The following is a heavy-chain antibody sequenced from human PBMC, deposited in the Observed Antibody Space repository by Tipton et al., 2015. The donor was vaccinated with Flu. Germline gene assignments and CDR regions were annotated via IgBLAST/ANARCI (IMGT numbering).Heavy chain of an antibody. CDR2: MSGGGGVT. CDR3: AKVIPEKVAGLDY. CDR1: GFIVRNYE. V-gene: IGHV3-23*01. D-gene: IGHD6-19*01. J-gene: IGHJ4*02. Sequence: SLRLSCAASGFIVRNYEMNWVRQAPGKGLEWVSAMSGGGGVTYYADSVKGRFTISRDISKNTLYLRMNSLRAEDTAIYYCAKVIPEKVAGLDYWGQGTLVTVSS.